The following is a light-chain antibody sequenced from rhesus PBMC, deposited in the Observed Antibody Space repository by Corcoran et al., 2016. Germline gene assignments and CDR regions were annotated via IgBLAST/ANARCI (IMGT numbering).Light chain of an antibody. CDR2: GAS. V-gene: IGKV1-80*01. CDR1: QGISSW. CDR3: LQDYSTPWT. J-gene: IGKJ1*01. Sequence: DIQMTQSPSSLSASVGDTVTITCRASQGISSWLAWYQQKPGKAPTLLIYGASSLETGVSSRLSGSGSGTDYTLTISSLHPEDVATYYCLQDYSTPWTFGQGTKVEIK.